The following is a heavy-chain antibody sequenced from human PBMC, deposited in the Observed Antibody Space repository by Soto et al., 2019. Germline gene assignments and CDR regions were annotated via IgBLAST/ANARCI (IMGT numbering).Heavy chain of an antibody. CDR1: GFTFSSYA. J-gene: IGHJ2*01. CDR3: ARGEVQWYWYFDL. CDR2: ISYDGSNK. D-gene: IGHD1-26*01. V-gene: IGHV3-30-3*01. Sequence: QVQLVESGGGVVQPGRSLRLSCAASGFTFSSYAMHWVRQAPGKGLEWVAVISYDGSNKYYADSVKGRFTISRDNSKNTLYLQMNSLRAEDTAVYYCARGEVQWYWYFDLWGRGTLVTVSS.